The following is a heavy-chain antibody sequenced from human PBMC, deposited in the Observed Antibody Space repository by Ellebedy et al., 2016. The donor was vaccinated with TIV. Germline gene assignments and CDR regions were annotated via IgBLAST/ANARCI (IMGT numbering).Heavy chain of an antibody. CDR2: ST. J-gene: IGHJ4*02. V-gene: IGHV3-23*01. D-gene: IGHD3-16*02. CDR3: ATHVWGSYRHFDY. Sequence: STYGMNFVQGRFTISRDNSENTLCLQMNSLRAEDTALYYCATHVWGSYRHFDYWGQGILVTVSS.